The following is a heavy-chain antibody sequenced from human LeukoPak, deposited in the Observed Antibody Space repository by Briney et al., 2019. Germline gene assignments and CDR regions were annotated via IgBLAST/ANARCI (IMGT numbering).Heavy chain of an antibody. J-gene: IGHJ5*02. CDR2: IYYSGST. D-gene: IGHD2-2*01. Sequence: WETLSLTCTVSGGSISSYYWSWIRQPPGKGLEWIGYIYYSGSTNYNPSLKSRVTISVDTSKNQFSLKLSSVTAADTAVYYCARVGVVVPAAIPSWFDPWGQGTLVTVSS. CDR1: GGSISSYY. V-gene: IGHV4-59*01. CDR3: ARVGVVVPAAIPSWFDP.